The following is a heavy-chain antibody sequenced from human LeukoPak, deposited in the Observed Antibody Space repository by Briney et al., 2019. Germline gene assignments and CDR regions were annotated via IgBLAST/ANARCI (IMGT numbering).Heavy chain of an antibody. D-gene: IGHD3-10*01. V-gene: IGHV4-39*01. J-gene: IGHJ4*02. CDR2: IYYSGST. CDR1: GGSISSSSYY. Sequence: SETLSLTCTVSGGSISSSSYYWGWIRQPPGKGLEWIGSIYYSGSTYYNPSLKSRVTISVDTSKNQFSLKLSSVTAADTAVYYCARAYGSGSPPVDYWGQGTLVTVSS. CDR3: ARAYGSGSPPVDY.